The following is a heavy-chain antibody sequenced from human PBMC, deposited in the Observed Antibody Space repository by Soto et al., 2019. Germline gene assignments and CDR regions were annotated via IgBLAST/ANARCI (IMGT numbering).Heavy chain of an antibody. J-gene: IGHJ5*02. CDR1: GYTFTSYG. CDR2: ISAYNGNT. CDR3: ARLPSDFWSGPSYLDP. D-gene: IGHD3-3*01. Sequence: GASVKVSCKASGYTFTSYGISWVRQAPGQGLEWMGWISAYNGNTNYAQKLQGRVTMTTDTSTSTAYMELRSLRSDDTAVYYCARLPSDFWSGPSYLDPWGQGTLVTVSS. V-gene: IGHV1-18*01.